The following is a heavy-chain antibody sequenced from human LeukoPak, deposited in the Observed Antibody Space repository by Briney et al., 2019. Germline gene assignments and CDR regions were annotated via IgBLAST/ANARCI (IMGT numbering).Heavy chain of an antibody. J-gene: IGHJ4*02. Sequence: GGSLRLSCAASGFTFSSYAMSWVRQAPGKGLEWVSGISWNSGSIGYADSVKGRFTISRDNAKNSLYLQMNSLRAEDTALYYCAKDTTPYGSGTDYWGQGTLVTVSS. D-gene: IGHD3-10*01. CDR3: AKDTTPYGSGTDY. V-gene: IGHV3-9*01. CDR1: GFTFSSYA. CDR2: ISWNSGSI.